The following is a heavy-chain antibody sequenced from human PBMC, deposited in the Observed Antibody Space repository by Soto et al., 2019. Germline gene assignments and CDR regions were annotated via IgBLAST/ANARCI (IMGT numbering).Heavy chain of an antibody. CDR2: LTTKIGKT. CDR1: GYTSSMFI. Sequence: ASLKVSYNTSGYTSSMFIISWSQKATGHGLERMGLLTTKIGKTNYAQKFQGRVTMTTDTSTSTAYMELRSLRSDDTAVYYCATRSPAFDYWGHGT. J-gene: IGHJ4*01. V-gene: IGHV1-18*01. CDR3: ATRSPAFDY.